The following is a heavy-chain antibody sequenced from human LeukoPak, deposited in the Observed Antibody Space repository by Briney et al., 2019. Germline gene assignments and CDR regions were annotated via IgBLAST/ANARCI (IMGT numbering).Heavy chain of an antibody. CDR3: AKGVWFGELLSLHWYFDL. J-gene: IGHJ2*01. D-gene: IGHD3-10*01. CDR2: IKQDGSEK. Sequence: QSGGSLRLSCAASGFTFSSYWMSWVRQAPGKGLEWVANIKQDGSEKYYVDSVKGRFTISRDNSKNTLYLQMNSLRAEDTAVYYCAKGVWFGELLSLHWYFDLWGRGTLVTVSS. V-gene: IGHV3-7*03. CDR1: GFTFSSYW.